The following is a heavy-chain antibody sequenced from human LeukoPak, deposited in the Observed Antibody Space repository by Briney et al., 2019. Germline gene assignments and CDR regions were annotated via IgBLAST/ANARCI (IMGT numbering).Heavy chain of an antibody. V-gene: IGHV3-23*01. Sequence: GGSLRLSCAASGFTFSSYAMSWVRQAPGKGLEWVSAISGSGGSTYYADSVKGRFTISRDNAKNSLYLQMNSLRAEDTAVYYCARSHSGGWYGFDYWGQGTLVTVSS. J-gene: IGHJ4*02. CDR2: ISGSGGST. CDR3: ARSHSGGWYGFDY. D-gene: IGHD6-19*01. CDR1: GFTFSSYA.